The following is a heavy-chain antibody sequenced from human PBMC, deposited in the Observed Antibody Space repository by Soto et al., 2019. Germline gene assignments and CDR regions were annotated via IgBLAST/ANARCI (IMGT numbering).Heavy chain of an antibody. V-gene: IGHV1-69*02. CDR1: GGTFSSYT. CDR2: IIPILGIA. J-gene: IGHJ5*02. D-gene: IGHD2-2*01. Sequence: QVQLVQSGAEVKKPGSSVKVSCKASGGTFSSYTISWVRQAPGQGLEWMGRIIPILGIANYAQKFQGRVTITADKATSTAYMELSSLRSEDRAVYYCARLPAALGWFDPWGQGTLVTVSS. CDR3: ARLPAALGWFDP.